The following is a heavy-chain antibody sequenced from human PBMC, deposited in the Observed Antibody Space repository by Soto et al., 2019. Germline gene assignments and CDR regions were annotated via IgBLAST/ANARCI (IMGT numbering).Heavy chain of an antibody. J-gene: IGHJ4*02. Sequence: QVHLQESGPGLVKPSGTLSLTCGVSGASVSSSHWWTWVRQPPGKGLEWIGEIYHVGFTSYNPSLKSRVIMSMDQSRNQFSLKMSSVTAADTAVYYCARVRPPTSTRPAAVLSYFDYWGQGSLVTVSS. V-gene: IGHV4-4*02. CDR2: IYHVGFT. CDR1: GASVSSSHW. D-gene: IGHD2-2*01. CDR3: ARVRPPTSTRPAAVLSYFDY.